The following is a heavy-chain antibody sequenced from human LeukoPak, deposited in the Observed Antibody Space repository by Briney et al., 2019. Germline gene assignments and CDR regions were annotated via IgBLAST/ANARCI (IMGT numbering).Heavy chain of an antibody. V-gene: IGHV3-48*01. Sequence: GGSLRLSCGASGFIFSSYAMSWVRQAPGKGLEWVSYISSSSSTIYYADSVKGRFTISRDNAKNSLYLQMNSLRAEDTAVYYCARTRWSRDYYYGMDVWGQGTTVTVSS. CDR3: ARTRWSRDYYYGMDV. J-gene: IGHJ6*02. D-gene: IGHD4-23*01. CDR2: ISSSSSTI. CDR1: GFIFSSYA.